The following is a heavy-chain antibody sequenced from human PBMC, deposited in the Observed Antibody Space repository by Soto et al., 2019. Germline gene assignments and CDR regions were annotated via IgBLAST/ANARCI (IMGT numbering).Heavy chain of an antibody. V-gene: IGHV3-23*01. CDR2: ISGSGGST. D-gene: IGHD2-21*01. J-gene: IGHJ4*02. Sequence: GGSLRLSCAASGFTFSSYAMSWVRQAPGKGLEWVSAISGSGGSTYYADSVKGRFTISRDNAKNTLYLQMNSLRAEDTAVYYCAKGDTGVRPGTFDYWGQGTLVTVSP. CDR1: GFTFSSYA. CDR3: AKGDTGVRPGTFDY.